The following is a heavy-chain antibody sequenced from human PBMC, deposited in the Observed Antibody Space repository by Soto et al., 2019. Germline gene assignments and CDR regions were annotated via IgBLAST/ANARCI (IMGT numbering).Heavy chain of an antibody. CDR1: GFTFSSYS. CDR2: ISSSSSYI. J-gene: IGHJ3*02. D-gene: IGHD6-13*01. Sequence: SLRLSCAASGFTFSSYSMNWVRQAPGKGLEWVSSISSSSSYIYYADSVKGRFTISRDNAKNSLYLQMNSLRAEDTAVYYCAREGYSRGAFDIWGQGTMVTVSS. CDR3: AREGYSRGAFDI. V-gene: IGHV3-21*01.